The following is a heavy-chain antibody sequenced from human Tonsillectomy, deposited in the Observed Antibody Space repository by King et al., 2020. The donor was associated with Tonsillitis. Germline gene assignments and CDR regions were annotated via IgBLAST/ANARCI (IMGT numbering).Heavy chain of an antibody. J-gene: IGHJ4*02. V-gene: IGHV4-30-2*01. CDR1: GGSISSGGYS. Sequence: QLQLQESGSGLVKPSQTLSLTCAVSGGSISSGGYSWSWIRQPPGKGLEWIGYIYHTGGTYYNPSLKSRVTISVDRSKNQFSLKLSSVTAADTAVYYCARGDTDYGDYHTPYYFDYWGQGTLVTVSS. D-gene: IGHD4-17*01. CDR3: ARGDTDYGDYHTPYYFDY. CDR2: IYHTGGT.